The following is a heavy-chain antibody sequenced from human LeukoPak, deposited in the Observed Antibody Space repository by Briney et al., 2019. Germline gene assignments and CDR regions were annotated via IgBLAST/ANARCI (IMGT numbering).Heavy chain of an antibody. CDR2: INHTGDT. V-gene: IGHV4-34*01. CDR1: GGLFSGYY. D-gene: IGHD1-14*01. Sequence: SETLSLTCSVSGGLFSGYYWSWIRQSPGKGLEWIGEINHTGDTNYNPSLQSRVSTSIDTSKRQFSLRLISVTAADTAVYYCAREPHRVLVPGPPGFWGQGILVTVSS. CDR3: AREPHRVLVPGPPGF. J-gene: IGHJ4*02.